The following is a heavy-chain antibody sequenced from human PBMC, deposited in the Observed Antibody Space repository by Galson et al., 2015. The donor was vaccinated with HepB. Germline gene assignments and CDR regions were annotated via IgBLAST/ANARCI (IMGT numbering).Heavy chain of an antibody. CDR1: GFTFGDYA. J-gene: IGHJ4*02. CDR3: TRHLPDRIAAAVFFDS. V-gene: IGHV3-49*04. D-gene: IGHD6-13*01. CDR2: IRSTVYGGTT. Sequence: SLRLSCAASGFTFGDYAMSWVRQAPGKGLEWVGFIRSTVYGGTTEYAASVKGRFTISRDDSKSVVYLRMNSLKTEDTAVYYCTRHLPDRIAAAVFFDSWGQGILVTVSS.